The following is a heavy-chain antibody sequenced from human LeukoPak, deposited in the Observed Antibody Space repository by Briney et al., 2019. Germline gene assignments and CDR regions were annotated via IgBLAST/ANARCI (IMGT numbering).Heavy chain of an antibody. J-gene: IGHJ4*02. V-gene: IGHV3-30-3*01. D-gene: IGHD2-15*01. Sequence: PGRSLRLSCAASGFTFSSYAMYWVRQAPGKGLEWVAAISYDGSNKYYADSVKGRFTISRDNSKNTLYVQMNSLRPEDTAVYYCATEEGSRSGGSCSFDYWGQGTPVTVSS. CDR1: GFTFSSYA. CDR2: ISYDGSNK. CDR3: ATEEGSRSGGSCSFDY.